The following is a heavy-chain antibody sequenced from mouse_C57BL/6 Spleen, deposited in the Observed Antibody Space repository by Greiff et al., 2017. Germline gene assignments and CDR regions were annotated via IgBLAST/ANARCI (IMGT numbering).Heavy chain of an antibody. V-gene: IGHV7-1*01. D-gene: IGHD2-10*02. CDR1: GFTFSDFY. CDR3: ARDPYGNYACTALYYFDY. Sequence: EVMLVESGGGLVQSGRSLRLSCATSGFTFSDFYMEWVRQAPGKGLEWIAASRNKANDYTTEYSASVKGRFIVSRDTSQSILYLQMNALRAEDTAIYYCARDPYGNYACTALYYFDYWGQGTTLTVSS. J-gene: IGHJ2*01. CDR2: SRNKANDYTT.